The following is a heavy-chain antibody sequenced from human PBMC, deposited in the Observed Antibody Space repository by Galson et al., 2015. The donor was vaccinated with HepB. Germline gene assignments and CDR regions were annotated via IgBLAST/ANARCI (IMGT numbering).Heavy chain of an antibody. CDR1: GFTFSSYG. CDR3: ARDLRPVLRYFDWFPGGGFDY. J-gene: IGHJ4*02. D-gene: IGHD3-9*01. V-gene: IGHV3-33*08. Sequence: SLRLSCAASGFTFSSYGMHWVRQAPGKGLEWVAVIWYDGSNKYYADSVKGRFTISRDNSKNTLYLQMNSLRAEDTAVYYCARDLRPVLRYFDWFPGGGFDYWGQGTLVTVSS. CDR2: IWYDGSNK.